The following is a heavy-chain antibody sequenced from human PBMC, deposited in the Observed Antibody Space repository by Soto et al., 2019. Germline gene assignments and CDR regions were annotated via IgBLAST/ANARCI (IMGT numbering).Heavy chain of an antibody. CDR2: IYYSGST. CDR3: ARGGRIVGATSGAFDI. D-gene: IGHD1-26*01. J-gene: IGHJ3*02. Sequence: SETLSLTCTVSGGSISSYYWSWIRQPPGKGLEWIGYIYYSGSTNYNPSLKSRVTISVDTSKNQFSLKLSSVTAADTAVYYCARGGRIVGATSGAFDIWGQGTMVTVSS. V-gene: IGHV4-59*01. CDR1: GGSISSYY.